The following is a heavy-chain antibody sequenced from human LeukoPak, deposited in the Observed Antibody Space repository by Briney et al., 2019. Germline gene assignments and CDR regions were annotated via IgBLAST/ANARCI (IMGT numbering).Heavy chain of an antibody. Sequence: SVKVSCKASGGTFSSYAISWVRQAPGQGLEWMGGIIPILGTANYAQKFQGRVTITTDESTSTAYMELSSLRSEDTAVYYCARGLAAPHPIDYWGQGTLVTVSS. D-gene: IGHD6-6*01. V-gene: IGHV1-69*05. CDR3: ARGLAAPHPIDY. J-gene: IGHJ4*02. CDR2: IIPILGTA. CDR1: GGTFSSYA.